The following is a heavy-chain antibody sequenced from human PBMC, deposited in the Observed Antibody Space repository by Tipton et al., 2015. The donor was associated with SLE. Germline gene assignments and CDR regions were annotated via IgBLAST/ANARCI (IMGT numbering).Heavy chain of an antibody. CDR1: GGSISSGGYY. CDR2: IYYSGST. Sequence: TLSLTCTVSGGSISSGGYYWSWIRQHPGKGLEWIGYIYYSGSTYYNPSLKSRVTISVDTSKNQFSLKLSSVTAADTAVYYCVSHSTHYCSSTSCYFDYWGQGTLVTVSS. J-gene: IGHJ4*02. D-gene: IGHD2-2*01. CDR3: VSHSTHYCSSTSCYFDY. V-gene: IGHV4-31*03.